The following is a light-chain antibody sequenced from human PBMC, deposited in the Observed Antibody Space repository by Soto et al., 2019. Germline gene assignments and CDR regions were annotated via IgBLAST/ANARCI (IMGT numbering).Light chain of an antibody. Sequence: EIVMTQSPATLSVSPGERATLSCRASQTVTSNLAWYQQKPGQAPRLLISGASTRATGIPARFSGSGSGTEFTLTISSLEPEDFAVYYCQQRSNWPPRITFGQGTRLEIK. J-gene: IGKJ5*01. CDR1: QTVTSN. V-gene: IGKV3-15*01. CDR3: QQRSNWPPRIT. CDR2: GAS.